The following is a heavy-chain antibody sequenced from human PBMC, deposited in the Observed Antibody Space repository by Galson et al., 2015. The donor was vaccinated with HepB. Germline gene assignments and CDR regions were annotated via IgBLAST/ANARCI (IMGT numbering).Heavy chain of an antibody. V-gene: IGHV4-34*01. J-gene: IGHJ4*02. Sequence: ETLSLTCAVYGGSFSGYYWSWIRQPPGKGLEWIGEINHSGSTNYNPSLKSRVTISVDTSKNQFSLKLSSVTAADTAVYYCAREASVAGTDYWGQGTLVTVSS. CDR2: INHSGST. CDR3: AREASVAGTDY. CDR1: GGSFSGYY. D-gene: IGHD6-19*01.